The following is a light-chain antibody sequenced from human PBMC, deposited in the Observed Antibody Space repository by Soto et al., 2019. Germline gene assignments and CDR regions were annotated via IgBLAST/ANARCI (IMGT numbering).Light chain of an antibody. CDR3: AAWDDSLSGPV. CDR1: SSNIGSNT. CDR2: NNN. J-gene: IGLJ3*02. Sequence: QSVLTQPPSASGTPGQRVTISCSGSSSNIGSNTVNWYQQLPGTAPKLLINNNNQRPSGVPDRFSGSKSDTSASLAISGLQSEDEADYYCAAWDDSLSGPVFGGGTKLTVL. V-gene: IGLV1-44*01.